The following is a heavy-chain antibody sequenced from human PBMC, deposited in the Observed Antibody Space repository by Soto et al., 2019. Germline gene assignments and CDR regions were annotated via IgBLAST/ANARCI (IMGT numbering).Heavy chain of an antibody. Sequence: GASVKVSCKASGGTFSSYTISWVRQAPGQGLEWMGRTIPILGIANYAQKFQGRVTITADKSTSTAYMELSSLRSEDTAVYYCARGRQLAHLNWFDPWGQGTLVTVSS. J-gene: IGHJ5*02. CDR2: TIPILGIA. CDR1: GGTFSSYT. V-gene: IGHV1-69*02. D-gene: IGHD6-6*01. CDR3: ARGRQLAHLNWFDP.